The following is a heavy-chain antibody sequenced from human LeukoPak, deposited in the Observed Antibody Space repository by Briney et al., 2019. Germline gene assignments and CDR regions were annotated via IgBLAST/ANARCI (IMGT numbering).Heavy chain of an antibody. Sequence: GGSLRLSCAASGFTFSSYAMHWARQAPGKGLEWVAVISYDGSNKYYADSVKGRFTISRDNSKNTLYLQMNSLRAEDTAVYYCARERDYYGSGSPGGIWGQETMVIVSS. CDR1: GFTFSSYA. V-gene: IGHV3-30-3*01. D-gene: IGHD3-10*01. CDR2: ISYDGSNK. CDR3: ARERDYYGSGSPGGI. J-gene: IGHJ3*02.